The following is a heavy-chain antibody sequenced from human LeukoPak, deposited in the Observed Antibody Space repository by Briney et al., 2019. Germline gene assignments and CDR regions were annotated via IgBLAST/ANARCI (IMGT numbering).Heavy chain of an antibody. CDR1: GYTFTSYD. CDR3: ARGSRLPSAAGTVPTGYYGMDV. V-gene: IGHV1-8*01. D-gene: IGHD6-13*01. J-gene: IGHJ6*02. CDR2: MNPNSGNT. Sequence: GASVKVSCKASGYTFTSYDINWVRQATGQGLEWMGWMNPNSGNTGYAQKFQGRVTMTRNTSISTAYMELSSLRSEDTAVYYCARGSRLPSAAGTVPTGYYGMDVWGQGTTVTVSS.